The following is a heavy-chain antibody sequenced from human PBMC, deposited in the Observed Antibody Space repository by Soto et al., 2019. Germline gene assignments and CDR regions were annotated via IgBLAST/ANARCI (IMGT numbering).Heavy chain of an antibody. V-gene: IGHV1-69*08. D-gene: IGHD2-15*01. CDR1: GGTFSSYT. Sequence: QVQLVQSGAEVKKPGSSVKVSCKASGGTFSSYTISWVRQAPGQGLEWMGRIIPILGIANYAQKFQGRVTITADKSTSTDYMELSSLRSEDTAVYYCARDCSGGSCYPGNWFDPWGQGTLVTVSS. CDR2: IIPILGIA. CDR3: ARDCSGGSCYPGNWFDP. J-gene: IGHJ5*02.